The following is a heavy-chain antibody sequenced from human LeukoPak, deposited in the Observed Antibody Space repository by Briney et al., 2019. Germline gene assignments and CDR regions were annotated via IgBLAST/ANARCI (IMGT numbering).Heavy chain of an antibody. CDR2: IEGDGSTT. V-gene: IGHV3-74*01. D-gene: IGHD3-9*01. CDR1: GFTFSTFW. J-gene: IGHJ3*01. CDR3: ARGWVPSDISMM. Sequence: GGSLRLSCAASGFTFSTFWMHWVRQPPGKGLVWVSRIEGDGSTTEYADSVKGRFTISRDNAKDTLYLQMNSLRAEDTAVYYCARGWVPSDISMMWGQGTVDTVSS.